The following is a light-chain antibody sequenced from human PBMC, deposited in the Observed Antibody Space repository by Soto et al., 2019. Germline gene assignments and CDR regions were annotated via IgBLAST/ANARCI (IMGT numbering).Light chain of an antibody. J-gene: IGLJ2*01. Sequence: QLVLTQSPSASASLGASVKLTCTLSRGHSSYAIAWHQQQPEKGPRYLMKLNSDGSHSKGDGIPDRFSGSSSGAERYLTISSLQSEDEADYYCQTWVTGIVVFGGGTKVTVL. CDR2: LNSDGSH. V-gene: IGLV4-69*01. CDR3: QTWVTGIVV. CDR1: RGHSSYA.